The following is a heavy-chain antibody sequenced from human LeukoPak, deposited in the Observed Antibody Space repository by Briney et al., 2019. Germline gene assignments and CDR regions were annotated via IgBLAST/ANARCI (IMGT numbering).Heavy chain of an antibody. CDR2: ISSSSSYI. CDR3: ARDHIRDGPHDY. CDR1: GFTFSSYS. Sequence: GGSLRLSCAASGFTFSSYSMNWVRQAPGKGLEWVSSISSSSSYIYYADSVKGRFTISRDNAKNSLYLQMNSLRAEDTAVYYCARDHIRDGPHDYWGQGTLVTVSS. J-gene: IGHJ4*02. V-gene: IGHV3-21*01. D-gene: IGHD2-21*01.